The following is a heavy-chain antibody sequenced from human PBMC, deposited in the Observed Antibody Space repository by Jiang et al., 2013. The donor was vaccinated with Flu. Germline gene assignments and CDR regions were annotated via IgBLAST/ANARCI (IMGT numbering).Heavy chain of an antibody. CDR2: IYSGGST. D-gene: IGHD1-1*01. CDR1: GFTVSSNY. J-gene: IGHJ4*02. Sequence: QLVESGGGLIQPGGSLRLSCAASGFTVSSNYMSWVRQAPGKGLEWVSVIYSGGSTYYADSVKGRFTISRDNSENTLYLQMDSLRAEDTAVYYCVRVSAYINAIDYWGQGTLVTVSS. V-gene: IGHV3-53*01. CDR3: VRVSAYINAIDY.